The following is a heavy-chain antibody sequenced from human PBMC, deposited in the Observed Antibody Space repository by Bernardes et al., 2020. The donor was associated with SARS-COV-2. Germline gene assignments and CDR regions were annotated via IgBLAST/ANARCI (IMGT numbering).Heavy chain of an antibody. J-gene: IGHJ4*02. V-gene: IGHV4-61*08. Sequence: SETLSLTCTVSGDSVTTGGFYWSWIRQSPGKGLEWIGYVHYTGNTKYNPSLEGRVTISIDTSKNQFSLKLSSVTAADTAVYYCARRLGSWLRFTDYFDYWGQGTLVTVSS. CDR3: ARRLGSWLRFTDYFDY. D-gene: IGHD5-12*01. CDR2: VHYTGNT. CDR1: GDSVTTGGFY.